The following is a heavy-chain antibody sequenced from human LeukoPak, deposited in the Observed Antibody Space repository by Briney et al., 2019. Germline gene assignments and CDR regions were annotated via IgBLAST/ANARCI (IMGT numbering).Heavy chain of an antibody. CDR1: GGTFSSYA. CDR2: MNPNSGNT. Sequence: SSVKVSCKASGGTFSSYAISWVRQAPGQGLEWMGWMNPNSGNTGYAQKFQGRVTITRNTSISTAYMELSSLRSEDTAVYYCVRLGDRSTSRWGQGTLVTVSS. CDR3: VRLGDRSTSR. D-gene: IGHD2-2*01. V-gene: IGHV1-8*03. J-gene: IGHJ4*02.